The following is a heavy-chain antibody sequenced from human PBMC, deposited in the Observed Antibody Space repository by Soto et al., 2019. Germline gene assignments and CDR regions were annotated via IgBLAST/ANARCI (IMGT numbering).Heavy chain of an antibody. D-gene: IGHD6-13*01. V-gene: IGHV1-18*01. CDR3: AVGIFAAAFDS. Sequence: PSVKVSCKASGYSFTSYGVSWVRQAPGQGLEWMGWVSAQNGNTKYAERLQGRVTMTTDTSTSTAYMELRSLISDDTAVYYGAVGIFAAAFDSWGQGTLVTVSS. CDR1: GYSFTSYG. J-gene: IGHJ4*02. CDR2: VSAQNGNT.